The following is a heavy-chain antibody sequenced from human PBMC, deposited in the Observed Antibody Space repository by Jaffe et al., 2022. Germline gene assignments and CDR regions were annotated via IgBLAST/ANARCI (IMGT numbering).Heavy chain of an antibody. CDR3: AKDPINRYSSSWYDFHYYYYMDV. D-gene: IGHD6-13*01. Sequence: QVQLVESGGGVVQPGRSLRLSCAASGFTFSSYGMHWVRQAPGKGLEWVAVISYDGSNKYYADSVKGRFTISRDNSKNTLYLQMNSLRAEDTAVYYCAKDPINRYSSSWYDFHYYYYMDVWGKGTTVTVSS. V-gene: IGHV3-30*18. CDR2: ISYDGSNK. CDR1: GFTFSSYG. J-gene: IGHJ6*03.